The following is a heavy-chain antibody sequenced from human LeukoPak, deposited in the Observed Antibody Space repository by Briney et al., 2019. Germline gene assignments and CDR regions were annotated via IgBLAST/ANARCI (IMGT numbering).Heavy chain of an antibody. J-gene: IGHJ4*02. Sequence: GGSLRLSCAASGFTFSSYSMNWVRQAPGKGLEWVSSISSSSSYIYYADSVKGRFTISRDNTKNSLYLQMNSLRAEDTAVYYCARAPITSPFYFDYWGQGTLVTVSS. V-gene: IGHV3-21*01. CDR1: GFTFSSYS. CDR2: ISSSSSYI. D-gene: IGHD2-2*01. CDR3: ARAPITSPFYFDY.